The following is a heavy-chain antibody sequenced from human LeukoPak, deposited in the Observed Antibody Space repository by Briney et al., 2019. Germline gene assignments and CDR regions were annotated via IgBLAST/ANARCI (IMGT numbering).Heavy chain of an antibody. CDR3: ARDRDGGHDAFDI. CDR1: GGSFSGYY. J-gene: IGHJ3*02. V-gene: IGHV4-34*01. D-gene: IGHD2-15*01. CDR2: INHSGST. Sequence: PSETLSLTCAVYGGSFSGYYWSWIRPPPGKGLEWIGEINHSGSTNYNPSLKSRVTISVDTSKNQFSLKLSSVTAADTAVYYCARDRDGGHDAFDIWGQGTMVAVSS.